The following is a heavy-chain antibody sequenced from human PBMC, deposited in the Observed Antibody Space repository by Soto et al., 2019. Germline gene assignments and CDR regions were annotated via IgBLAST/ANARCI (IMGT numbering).Heavy chain of an antibody. J-gene: IGHJ6*02. CDR3: ARDRDSSSAVPFGYYGMDV. CDR2: IYSGGST. D-gene: IGHD6-6*01. CDR1: GFTVSSNY. V-gene: IGHV3-53*02. Sequence: EVQLVETGGGLIQPGGSLRLSCAASGFTVSSNYMSWVRQAPGKGLEWVSVIYSGGSTYYADSVKGRFTISRDNSKNTLYLQMNSLRDEDTAVYYCARDRDSSSAVPFGYYGMDVWGQGTTVTVSS.